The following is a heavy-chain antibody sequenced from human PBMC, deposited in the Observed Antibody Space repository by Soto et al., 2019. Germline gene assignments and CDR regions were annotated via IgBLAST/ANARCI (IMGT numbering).Heavy chain of an antibody. V-gene: IGHV3-48*03. J-gene: IGHJ4*02. CDR3: VTDMMRASAADALDY. CDR2: ISVSGNII. D-gene: IGHD6-13*01. CDR1: GFTFSTYE. Sequence: PGGSLRLSCAASGFTFSTYEFNWVRQAPGRGLEWFSYISVSGNIIKYADSVKGRFTISRDNAENSLHLHMSSLRVDDTAVYFCVTDMMRASAADALDYLGQGTQVTVAS.